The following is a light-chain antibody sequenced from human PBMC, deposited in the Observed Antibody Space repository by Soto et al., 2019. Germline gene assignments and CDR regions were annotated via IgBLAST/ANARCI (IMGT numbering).Light chain of an antibody. Sequence: EMVVTQSPGTLSLSPGERVTLSCRASQMVPASYLAWYQQKPGQAPRLLIYGATNRATGIPDRFSGRGTGTDFTLTISRLEAEDFAVYYCHQYAMSPQTFGGGTKVDIK. CDR1: QMVPASY. CDR2: GAT. CDR3: HQYAMSPQT. V-gene: IGKV3-20*01. J-gene: IGKJ4*01.